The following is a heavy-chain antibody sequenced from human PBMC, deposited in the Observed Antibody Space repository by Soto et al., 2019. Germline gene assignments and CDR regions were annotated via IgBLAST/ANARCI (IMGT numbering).Heavy chain of an antibody. J-gene: IGHJ4*02. D-gene: IGHD5-12*01. V-gene: IGHV4-31*03. Sequence: TLSLTCTVSGGSISSCGYYWGWIRQHPGKGLEWIGYIYYSGSTYYNPSLKSRVTISVDTSKNQFSLKLSSVNAAETAVYYCARDRGYGGNSFDWGQGTLVTASS. CDR1: GGSISSCGYY. CDR2: IYYSGST. CDR3: ARDRGYGGNSFD.